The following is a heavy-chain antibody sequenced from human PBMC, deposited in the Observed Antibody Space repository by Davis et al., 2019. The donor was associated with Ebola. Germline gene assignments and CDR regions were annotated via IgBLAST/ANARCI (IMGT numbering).Heavy chain of an antibody. Sequence: AASVKVSCKASGGTFGNFALSWVRQAPGQGLEWMGGITPMFGTANYAQKFQGRVTITADESTTTVYMELRSLRSEDTAVYYCTREWSQRDGYNYYWGQGTLVTVSS. CDR1: GGTFGNFA. D-gene: IGHD5-24*01. CDR2: ITPMFGTA. J-gene: IGHJ4*02. CDR3: TREWSQRDGYNYY. V-gene: IGHV1-69*13.